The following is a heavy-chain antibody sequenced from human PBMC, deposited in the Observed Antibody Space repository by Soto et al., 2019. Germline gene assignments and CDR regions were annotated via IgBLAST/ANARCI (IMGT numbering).Heavy chain of an antibody. CDR2: IIPIFGTA. CDR1: GGTFSSYA. J-gene: IGHJ6*02. D-gene: IGHD2-2*01. CDR3: ATGEDIVVVPAAKGTLYYGMDV. Sequence: QVQLVQSGAEVKKPGSSVKVSCKASGGTFSSYAISWVRQAPGQGLEWMGGIIPIFGTANYAQKCQGRVTITADKSTSTAYMELSSLRSEDTAVYYCATGEDIVVVPAAKGTLYYGMDVWGQGTTVTVSS. V-gene: IGHV1-69*06.